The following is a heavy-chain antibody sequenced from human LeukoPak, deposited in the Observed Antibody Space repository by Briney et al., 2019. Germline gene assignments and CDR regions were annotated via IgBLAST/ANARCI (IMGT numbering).Heavy chain of an antibody. CDR1: GYTFTSYG. Sequence: ASVNVPSKASGYTFTSYGISWVRQAPGQGREWMGWISAYNGNTNYAQKLQGRVTITTDTSTSTAYMELRSLRSDDTAVYYCARGFLGKITMVRTRKEDGVDYWGQGTLVTVSS. V-gene: IGHV1-18*01. CDR2: ISAYNGNT. J-gene: IGHJ4*02. CDR3: ARGFLGKITMVRTRKEDGVDY. D-gene: IGHD3-10*01.